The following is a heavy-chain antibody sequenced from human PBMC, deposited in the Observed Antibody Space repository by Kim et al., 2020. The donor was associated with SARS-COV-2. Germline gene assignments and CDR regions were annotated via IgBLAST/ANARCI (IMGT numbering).Heavy chain of an antibody. V-gene: IGHV3-23*01. Sequence: DADSVKGRFTISRDNSKNTLYLQMNSLRAEDTAVYYCAKAGVGRIVGDYWGQGTLVTVSS. CDR3: AKAGVGRIVGDY. J-gene: IGHJ4*02. D-gene: IGHD3-10*01.